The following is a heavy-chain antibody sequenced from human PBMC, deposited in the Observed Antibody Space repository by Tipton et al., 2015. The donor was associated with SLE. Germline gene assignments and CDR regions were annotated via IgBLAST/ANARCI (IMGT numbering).Heavy chain of an antibody. Sequence: GSLRLSCAASGFTFSSYAMHWVRRAPGRGLEYVSAISTNDGSTYYANSVKGRFTISRDNSRNTVYLQMNSLRADDTAVYYCATQLGMDAFHIWGQGTLVTVSS. CDR3: ATQLGMDAFHI. CDR1: GFTFSSYA. CDR2: ISTNDGST. D-gene: IGHD7-27*01. V-gene: IGHV3-64*01. J-gene: IGHJ3*02.